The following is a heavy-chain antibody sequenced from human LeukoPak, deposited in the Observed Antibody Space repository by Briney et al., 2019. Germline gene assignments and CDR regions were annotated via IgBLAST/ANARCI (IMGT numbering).Heavy chain of an antibody. CDR3: ARRGVVITTDDY. D-gene: IGHD3-3*01. V-gene: IGHV4-34*01. Sequence: SETLSLTCAVYGGSFSGYYWSWIRQPPGKGLEWIGSIYHSGSTYYNPSLKSRVTISVDTSKNQFSLKLSSVTAADTAVYYCARRGVVITTDDYWGQGTLVTVSS. CDR2: IYHSGST. CDR1: GGSFSGYY. J-gene: IGHJ4*02.